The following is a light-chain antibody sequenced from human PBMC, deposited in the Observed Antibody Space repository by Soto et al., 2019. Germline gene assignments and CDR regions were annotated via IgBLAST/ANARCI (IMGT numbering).Light chain of an antibody. CDR3: QTWGTGIHVV. CDR1: SGHSSYA. J-gene: IGLJ2*01. CDR2: LNSDGSH. Sequence: QLVLTQSPSASASLGASVKLTCTLSSGHSSYAIAWHQQQPEKGPRYLMKLNSDGSHSKGXGIPDRFSGSSSGAERYLTXXSXQSEXXXDYYCQTWGTGIHVVFGGGTKVTVL. V-gene: IGLV4-69*01.